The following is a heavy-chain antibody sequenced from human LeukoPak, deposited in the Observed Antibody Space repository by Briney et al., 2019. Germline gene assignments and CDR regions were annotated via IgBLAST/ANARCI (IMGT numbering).Heavy chain of an antibody. D-gene: IGHD3-3*01. J-gene: IGHJ4*02. CDR1: GYTLTGYY. Sequence: ASVKVSCKASGYTLTGYYMHWVRQAPGQGREWMGWINPNSGGTNYAQKFQGRVTMTRDTSISTAYMELSRLRSDDTAVYYCARGMDLGFGVVTNYGGYDYWGQGTLVTVSS. V-gene: IGHV1-2*02. CDR3: ARGMDLGFGVVTNYGGYDY. CDR2: INPNSGGT.